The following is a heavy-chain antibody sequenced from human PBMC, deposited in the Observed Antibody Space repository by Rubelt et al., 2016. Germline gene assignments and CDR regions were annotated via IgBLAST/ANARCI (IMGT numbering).Heavy chain of an antibody. D-gene: IGHD5-12*01. CDR3: ARVRGTYGYAMDY. V-gene: IGHV4-59*12. CDR2: IYYSGTT. J-gene: IGHJ4*02. Sequence: QVQLQESGPGLVKPSETLSLTCTVSGVSISSYYWSWIRQPPGKGLEWIGSIYYSGTTYYNPSLKSRLTISVDTSKNQFSLKLGAVTAADTAVYYCARVRGTYGYAMDYWGQGTLVTVSS. CDR1: GVSISSYY.